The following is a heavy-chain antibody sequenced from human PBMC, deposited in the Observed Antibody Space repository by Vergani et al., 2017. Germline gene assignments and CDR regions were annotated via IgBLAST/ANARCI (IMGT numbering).Heavy chain of an antibody. V-gene: IGHV4-30-2*01. D-gene: IGHD4-11*01. CDR1: GGSISSGGYS. J-gene: IGHJ6*03. Sequence: QLQLQESGPGLVKPSQTLSLTCAVSGGSISSGGYSWSWIRQPXGKGLEWIGYIYHSGSTYYNPSLKSRVTISVDRSKNQFSLKLSSVTAADTAVYYCARGGPYSNPPYYYYYMDVWGKGTTVTVSS. CDR3: ARGGPYSNPPYYYYYMDV. CDR2: IYHSGST.